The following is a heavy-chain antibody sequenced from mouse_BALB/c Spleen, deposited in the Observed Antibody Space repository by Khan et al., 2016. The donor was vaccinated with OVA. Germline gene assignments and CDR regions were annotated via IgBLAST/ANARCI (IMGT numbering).Heavy chain of an antibody. CDR1: GFSLTSYG. CDR2: IWSDGHT. CDR3: ARHGYYGNYGPYFDV. Sequence: QVQLKESGPGLVAPSQSLSITCTISGFSLTSYGVHWVRQPPGKGLEWLVMIWSDGHTTYNSALKSRLSISKDNSKSQVFLKMNSLQTDDTAMYYCARHGYYGNYGPYFDVWGAGTTVTVSS. V-gene: IGHV2-6-1*01. J-gene: IGHJ1*01. D-gene: IGHD2-1*01.